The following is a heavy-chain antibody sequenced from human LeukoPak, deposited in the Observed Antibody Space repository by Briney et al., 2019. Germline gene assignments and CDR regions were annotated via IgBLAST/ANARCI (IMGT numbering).Heavy chain of an antibody. V-gene: IGHV3-33*01. Sequence: GGSLRLSCAASGFTFSSYGMHWVRQAPGKGLEWVAVIWYDGSNKYYADSVKGRFTISRDNSKNTLYLQMNSLRAEDTAVYYCARNPSLCSSTSCYPGGYWGQGTLVTVSS. CDR3: ARNPSLCSSTSCYPGGY. D-gene: IGHD2-2*01. CDR2: IWYDGSNK. J-gene: IGHJ4*02. CDR1: GFTFSSYG.